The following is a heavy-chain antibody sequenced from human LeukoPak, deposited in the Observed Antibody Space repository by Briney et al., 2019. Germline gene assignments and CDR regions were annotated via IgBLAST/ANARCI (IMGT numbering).Heavy chain of an antibody. J-gene: IGHJ4*02. CDR2: INPNSGGT. Sequence: GASVKVSCKASGYTFTGYYMHWVRQAPGQGPEWMGWINPNSGGTNYAQKFQGRVTMTRDTSISTAYMELSRLRSDDTAVYYCARDGITIFGVVIHYYFDYWGQGTLVTVSS. D-gene: IGHD3-3*01. CDR3: ARDGITIFGVVIHYYFDY. V-gene: IGHV1-2*02. CDR1: GYTFTGYY.